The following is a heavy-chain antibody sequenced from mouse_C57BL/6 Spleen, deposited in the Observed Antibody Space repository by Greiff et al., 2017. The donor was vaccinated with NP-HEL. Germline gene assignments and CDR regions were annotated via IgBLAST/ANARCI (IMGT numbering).Heavy chain of an antibody. CDR1: GYAFTNYL. Sequence: QVQLQQSGAELVRPGTSVKVSCKAPGYAFTNYLIEWVKQRPGQGLEWIGVINPGSGGTNYNEKFKGKATLTADKSSSTAYMQLSSLTSEDSAVYFCARDYFDYWGQGTTLTVSS. J-gene: IGHJ2*01. V-gene: IGHV1-54*01. CDR3: ARDYFDY. CDR2: INPGSGGT.